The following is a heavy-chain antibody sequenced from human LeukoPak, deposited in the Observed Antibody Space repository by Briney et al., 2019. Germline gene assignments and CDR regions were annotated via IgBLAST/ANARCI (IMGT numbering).Heavy chain of an antibody. CDR1: GFTFSSYW. J-gene: IGHJ3*02. CDR2: IKKDGTEK. Sequence: GGSLRLSCAASGFTFSSYWMSWVRQAPGKGLEWVANIKKDGTEKKYVDPVKGRFTISRDNAKSSLYLQMNSLRAEDTAVYYCARPQADYGDYTGDAFDIWGQGTMVTVSS. D-gene: IGHD4-17*01. CDR3: ARPQADYGDYTGDAFDI. V-gene: IGHV3-7*01.